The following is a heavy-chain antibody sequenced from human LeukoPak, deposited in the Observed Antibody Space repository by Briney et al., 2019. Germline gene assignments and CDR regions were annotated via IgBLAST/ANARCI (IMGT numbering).Heavy chain of an antibody. V-gene: IGHV6-1*01. Sequence: SQALSLTCAISGDSVSTNSATWTWLRQSPSRGLEWLGRTYYRSKWYNDYAVSMKSRITINPDTSKNQFSLQLNSVTPEDTAVYYCARLVGASWFDSWGQGTLVTVSS. CDR3: ARLVGASWFDS. J-gene: IGHJ5*01. CDR2: TYYRSKWYN. CDR1: GDSVSTNSAT. D-gene: IGHD1-26*01.